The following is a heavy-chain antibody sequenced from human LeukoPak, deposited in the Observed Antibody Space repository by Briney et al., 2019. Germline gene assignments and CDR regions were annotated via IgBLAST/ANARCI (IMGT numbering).Heavy chain of an antibody. D-gene: IGHD3-10*01. J-gene: IGHJ4*02. CDR2: ISGSGGST. CDR1: GFTLSSYA. CDR3: AKDRAYYYGSGSSRIDY. Sequence: GGSLRLSCAASGFTLSSYAMSWVRQAPGKGLEWVSAISGSGGSTYYADSVKGRFTISRDNSKNTLYLQMNSLRAEDTAVYYCAKDRAYYYGSGSSRIDYWGQGTLVTVSS. V-gene: IGHV3-23*01.